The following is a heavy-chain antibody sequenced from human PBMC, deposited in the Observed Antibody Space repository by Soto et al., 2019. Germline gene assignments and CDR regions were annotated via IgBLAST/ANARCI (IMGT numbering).Heavy chain of an antibody. CDR1: GGTFSSYA. V-gene: IGHV1-69*01. CDR2: IIPIFGTA. CDR3: GIAVAGAFDY. Sequence: KVSCKASGGTFSSYAISWVRQAPGQGLEWMGGIIPIFGTANYAQKFQGRVTITADESTSTAYMELSSLRSEDTAVYYCGIAVAGAFDYWGQGTLVTVSS. J-gene: IGHJ4*02. D-gene: IGHD6-19*01.